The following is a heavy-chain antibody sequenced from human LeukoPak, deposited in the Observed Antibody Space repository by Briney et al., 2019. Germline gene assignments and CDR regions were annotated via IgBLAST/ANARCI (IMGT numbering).Heavy chain of an antibody. V-gene: IGHV1-69*13. D-gene: IGHD5-12*01. J-gene: IGHJ4*02. Sequence: ASVKVSCKASGGTFSSYAISWVRQAPGRGLEWMGGIIPIFGTANYAQKFQGRVTITADESTTTVYMELSSVTSEDTAIYYCAIPKRGYSHGHFDFWGQGTLVTVSS. CDR1: GGTFSSYA. CDR2: IIPIFGTA. CDR3: AIPKRGYSHGHFDF.